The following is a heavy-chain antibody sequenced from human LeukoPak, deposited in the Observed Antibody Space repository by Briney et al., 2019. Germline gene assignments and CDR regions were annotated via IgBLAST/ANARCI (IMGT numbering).Heavy chain of an antibody. D-gene: IGHD2-15*01. CDR2: TYYRSKWYN. CDR3: ARTYTAQDIVVVVAATQGSFDP. CDR1: GDSVSSNSAA. J-gene: IGHJ5*02. V-gene: IGHV6-1*01. Sequence: PSQTLSLTCAISGDSVSSNSAAWNWIRQSPSRGLEWLGRTYYRSKWYNDYAVSVKSRITINPDTSKNQFSLQLNSVTPEDTAVYYCARTYTAQDIVVVVAATQGSFDPWGQGTLVTVSS.